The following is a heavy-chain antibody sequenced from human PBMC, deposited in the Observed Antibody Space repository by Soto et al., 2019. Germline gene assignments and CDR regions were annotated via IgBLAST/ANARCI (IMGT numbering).Heavy chain of an antibody. CDR3: AKPKYDILTGSSGY. CDR1: GFTFSSYA. V-gene: IGHV3-23*01. Sequence: GGSLRLSCAASGFTFSSYAMSWVRQAPGKGLEWVSAISGSGGSTYYADSVKGRFTISRDNSKNTLYLQMNSLRAEDTAVYYFAKPKYDILTGSSGYWGQGTLVTVSS. J-gene: IGHJ1*01. D-gene: IGHD3-9*01. CDR2: ISGSGGST.